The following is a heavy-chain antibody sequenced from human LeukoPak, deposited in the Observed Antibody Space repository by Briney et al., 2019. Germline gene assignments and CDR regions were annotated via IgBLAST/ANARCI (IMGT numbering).Heavy chain of an antibody. V-gene: IGHV4-30-2*01. CDR1: GGSISSGSYS. D-gene: IGHD3-3*01. CDR2: IYPRGST. Sequence: SETLSLTCAVSGGSISSGSYSWSWIRQPPGKGLEWIGYIYPRGSTYYNPSLKSRVILSLDKSANQFSLNLSSVTAADTAVYYCARSARSEDDDFWSGYLGNWGQGTLVTVSS. J-gene: IGHJ4*02. CDR3: ARSARSEDDDFWSGYLGN.